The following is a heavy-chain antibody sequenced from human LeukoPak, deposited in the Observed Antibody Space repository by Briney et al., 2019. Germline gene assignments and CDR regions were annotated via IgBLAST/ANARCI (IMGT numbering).Heavy chain of an antibody. J-gene: IGHJ4*02. CDR1: GYSFTNYW. D-gene: IGHD3-10*01. CDR3: AITDYYRSLYYFDY. Sequence: GESLKISCKGSGYSFTNYWIGWVRQMPGKGLEWMGIIYPGDSDARYSPSFQGQVTISADKSISTAYLQWSSLKASDTAMYYCAITDYYRSLYYFDYWGQGTLVTVSS. V-gene: IGHV5-51*01. CDR2: IYPGDSDA.